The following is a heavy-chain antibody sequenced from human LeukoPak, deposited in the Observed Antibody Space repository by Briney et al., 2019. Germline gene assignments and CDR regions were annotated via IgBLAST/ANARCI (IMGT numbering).Heavy chain of an antibody. V-gene: IGHV1-46*01. CDR2: INPSGGST. CDR3: ARDWTAYYYGSGPQNWFDP. CDR1: GYTFTSYY. D-gene: IGHD3-10*01. J-gene: IGHJ5*02. Sequence: ASVKVSCKASGYTFTSYYMHWVRQAPGQGLEWMGIINPSGGSTSYAQKFQGRVTMTRDTSTSTVYMELSSLRSEDTAVYYCARDWTAYYYGSGPQNWFDPWGQGTLVTVSS.